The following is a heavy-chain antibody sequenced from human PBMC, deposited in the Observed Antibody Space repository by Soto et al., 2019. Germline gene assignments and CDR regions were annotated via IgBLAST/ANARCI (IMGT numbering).Heavy chain of an antibody. V-gene: IGHV3-7*05. J-gene: IGHJ4*02. CDR1: GFTISTFW. CDR2: IKQDGSEE. D-gene: IGHD3-3*01. Sequence: GVSLRLSCVASGFTISTFWMSWVRQAPGKGLEWLANIKQDGSEENYVDSVKGRFTISRDNAKNSLYLQMSSLRGEDTAVYYCARGGGNFDQWGQGTLVTVSS. CDR3: ARGGGNFDQ.